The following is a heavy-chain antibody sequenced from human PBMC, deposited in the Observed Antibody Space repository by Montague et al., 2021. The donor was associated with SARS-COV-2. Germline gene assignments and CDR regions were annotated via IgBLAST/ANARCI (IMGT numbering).Heavy chain of an antibody. CDR2: TYYRSKWYN. J-gene: IGHJ6*02. V-gene: IGHV6-1*01. CDR1: GDSVSSNSAT. Sequence: CAISGDSVSSNSATWNWVRQSPSRGLEWLGRTYYRSKWYNDYAVSVRGRVTVNPDTSKNQFSLQLNSVTPEDTAIYYCTSGREGKYNVMDVCAQGTTVTVSS. D-gene: IGHD1-1*01. CDR3: TSGREGKYNVMDV.